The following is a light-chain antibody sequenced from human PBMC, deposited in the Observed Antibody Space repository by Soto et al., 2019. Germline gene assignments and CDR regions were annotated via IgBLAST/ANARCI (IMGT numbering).Light chain of an antibody. CDR3: GTWDSSLSAVV. V-gene: IGLV1-51*01. CDR1: SSNIGNNH. CDR2: DNN. Sequence: QSVLTQPPSVSAAPGQKVSISCSGGSSNIGNNHVFWYQHLPGTVPKLLIYDNNKRPSGIPDRFSGSKSGTSGTLGITGLQTGDEADYYCGTWDSSLSAVVFGGGTKLTVL. J-gene: IGLJ2*01.